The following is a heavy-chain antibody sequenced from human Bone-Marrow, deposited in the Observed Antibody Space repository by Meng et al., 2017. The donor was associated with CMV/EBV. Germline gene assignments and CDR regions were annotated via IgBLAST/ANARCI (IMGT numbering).Heavy chain of an antibody. J-gene: IGHJ4*02. CDR2: IRSKAYGGTT. CDR3: IRSGIVGALDY. CDR1: GFTFGDYA. V-gene: IGHV3-49*04. Sequence: GESLKISCTASGFTFGDYAMSWVRQAPGKGLEWVGFIRSKAYGGTTEYAASVKGRFTISRDDSKSIAYLQMNSLKTEDTAVYYCIRSGIVGALDYWGQGTVVTVSS. D-gene: IGHD1-26*01.